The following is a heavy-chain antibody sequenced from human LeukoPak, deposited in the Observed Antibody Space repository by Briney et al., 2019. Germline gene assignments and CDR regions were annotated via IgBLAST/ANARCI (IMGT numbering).Heavy chain of an antibody. CDR1: GYSISSGYY. D-gene: IGHD3-10*01. CDR3: ARFTIVALFDY. CDR2: IYHSGST. Sequence: SETLSLTCSVSGYSISSGYYWGWIRQPPGKGLEWIGTIYHSGSTYYNPSLKSRVTISVDTSKNQFSLKLSSVTAADTAVYYCARFTIVALFDYWGQGTLVTVSS. J-gene: IGHJ4*02. V-gene: IGHV4-38-2*02.